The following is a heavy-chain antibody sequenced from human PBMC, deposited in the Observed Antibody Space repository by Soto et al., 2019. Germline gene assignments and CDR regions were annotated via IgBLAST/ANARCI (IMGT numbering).Heavy chain of an antibody. CDR2: INHSGST. V-gene: IGHV4-34*01. J-gene: IGHJ6*03. Sequence: QVQLQQWGAGLLKPSETLSLTCAVYGGSFSGYYWSWIRQPPGKGLEWIGEINHSGSTNYNPSLKSRGTISVDTSKHQFSLKLSSVTAADTAVYYCAREVDCSSTSCYYYMDVWGKGTTVTVSS. D-gene: IGHD2-2*01. CDR1: GGSFSGYY. CDR3: AREVDCSSTSCYYYMDV.